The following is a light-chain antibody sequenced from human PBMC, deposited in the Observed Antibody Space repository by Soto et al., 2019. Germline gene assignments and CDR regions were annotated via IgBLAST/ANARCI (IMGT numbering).Light chain of an antibody. CDR1: QSIGSY. J-gene: IGKJ3*01. V-gene: IGKV3-11*01. CDR2: DAS. CDR3: QQRSTWPPFS. Sequence: EVVLTQYPATLSLSLGERATRSCRASQSIGSYLAWYQHKLGQPPRLLIYDASNRATGIPVRFSGSGSGTDFTLTISSLEPEDFAVYYCQQRSTWPPFSFGPGTKVDIK.